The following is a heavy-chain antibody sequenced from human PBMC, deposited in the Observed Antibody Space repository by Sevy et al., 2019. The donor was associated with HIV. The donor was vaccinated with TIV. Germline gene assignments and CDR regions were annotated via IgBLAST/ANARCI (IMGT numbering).Heavy chain of an antibody. Sequence: GGSLRLSCAASGFTFSSYAMSWVRQAPGKGLEWVSAISGSGGSTYYADSVKGRFTISRDNSKNTLYLQMNSLRAEDTAVYYCANLGYCSGGSCYSGLLLHDAFDIWGQGTMVTVSS. CDR3: ANLGYCSGGSCYSGLLLHDAFDI. CDR2: ISGSGGST. D-gene: IGHD2-15*01. CDR1: GFTFSSYA. J-gene: IGHJ3*02. V-gene: IGHV3-23*01.